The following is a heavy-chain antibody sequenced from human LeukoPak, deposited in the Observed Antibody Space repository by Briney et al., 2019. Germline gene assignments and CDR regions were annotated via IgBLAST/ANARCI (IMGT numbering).Heavy chain of an antibody. Sequence: GGCLRLSCAASGVTFSAYAMSGGRQAPGKGVGWVANIHDDGHVRNYEDSVKGRFTISRADARSSVYLQLRSLTAEDTALYFCARGRGWVDHWGQGTLVTVSS. CDR3: ARGRGWVDH. CDR1: GVTFSAYA. J-gene: IGHJ4*02. D-gene: IGHD3-16*01. V-gene: IGHV3-7*01. CDR2: IHDDGHVR.